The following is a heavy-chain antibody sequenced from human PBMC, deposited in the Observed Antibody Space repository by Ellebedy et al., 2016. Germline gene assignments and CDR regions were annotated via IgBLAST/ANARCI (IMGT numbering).Heavy chain of an antibody. CDR3: ANRRGYCSSTSCYSAFDI. Sequence: GESLKISXAASGFTFSSYAMSWVRQAPGKGLEWVSAISGSGGSTYYADSVKGRFTISRDNSKNTLYLQMNSLRAEDTAVYYCANRRGYCSSTSCYSAFDIWGQGTMVTVSS. CDR1: GFTFSSYA. V-gene: IGHV3-23*01. CDR2: ISGSGGST. D-gene: IGHD2-2*01. J-gene: IGHJ3*02.